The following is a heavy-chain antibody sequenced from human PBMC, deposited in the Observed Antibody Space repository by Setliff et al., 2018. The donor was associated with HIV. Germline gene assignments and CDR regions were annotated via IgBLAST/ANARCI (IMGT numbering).Heavy chain of an antibody. CDR3: ARAGRSGSYNHYYYYYMDV. V-gene: IGHV1-46*01. CDR2: INPRGGST. J-gene: IGHJ6*03. CDR1: GYTFTDYY. Sequence: ASVKVSCKASGYTFTDYYIHWVRQAPGQGLEWMGIINPRGGSTNYAQKFQGRVTMTRDTSTSTVYIELSGLRSEDTAVYYCARAGRSGSYNHYYYYYMDVWGKGTTVTVSS. D-gene: IGHD1-26*01.